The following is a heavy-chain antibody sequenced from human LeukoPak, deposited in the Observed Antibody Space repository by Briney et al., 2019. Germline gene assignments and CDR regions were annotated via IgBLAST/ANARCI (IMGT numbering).Heavy chain of an antibody. CDR3: ARVGSWDAFDI. V-gene: IGHV3-64*01. Sequence: GSLRLSCAASGFTFSSYAMHWVRQAPGKGPEYVSAISSNGGSTYYANSVKGRFTISRDNSKNTLYLQMGSLRAEDMDVYYCARVGSWDAFDIWGQGTMVTVSS. CDR1: GFTFSSYA. D-gene: IGHD1-26*01. J-gene: IGHJ3*02. CDR2: ISSNGGST.